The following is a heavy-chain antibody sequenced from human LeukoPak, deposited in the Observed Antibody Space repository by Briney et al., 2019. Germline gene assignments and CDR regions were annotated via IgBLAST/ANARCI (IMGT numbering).Heavy chain of an antibody. D-gene: IGHD3-22*01. CDR3: AKGSITMIVAYFQH. CDR2: ISGSGGST. Sequence: PGGSLRLSCGTSGFTFSSYAMSWVRQAPGKGLEWVSAISGSGGSTYYADSVKGRFTISRDNSKNTLYLQMNSLRAEDTAVYYCAKGSITMIVAYFQHWGQGTLVTVSS. CDR1: GFTFSSYA. V-gene: IGHV3-23*01. J-gene: IGHJ1*01.